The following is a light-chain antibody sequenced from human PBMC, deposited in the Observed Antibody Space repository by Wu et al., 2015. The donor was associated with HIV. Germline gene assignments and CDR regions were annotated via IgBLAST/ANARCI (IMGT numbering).Light chain of an antibody. V-gene: IGKV3-20*01. CDR3: QKYNTAPWT. J-gene: IGKJ1*01. Sequence: EIVLTQSPGTLSLSPGERATLSCRTSQSVSSSYLAWYQQKPGQAPRLLIYGASSRAPNIPDRFSGSGSGTDFTLTISSLQPEDVATYYCQKYNTAPWTFGQGTKVEMK. CDR2: GAS. CDR1: QSVSSSY.